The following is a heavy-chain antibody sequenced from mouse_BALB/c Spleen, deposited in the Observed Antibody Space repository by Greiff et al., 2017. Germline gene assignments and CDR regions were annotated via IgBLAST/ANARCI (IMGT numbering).Heavy chain of an antibody. CDR1: GFTFSSYG. V-gene: IGHV5-6*01. CDR3: ARQGYGNYKRDYFDY. D-gene: IGHD2-10*02. J-gene: IGHJ2*01. CDR2: ISSGGSYT. Sequence: EVKLMESGGDLVKPGGSLKLSCAASGFTFSSYGMSWVRQTPDKRLEWVATISSGGSYTYYPDSVKGRFTISRDNAKNTLYLQMSSLKSEDTAMYYCARQGYGNYKRDYFDYWGQGTTLTVSS.